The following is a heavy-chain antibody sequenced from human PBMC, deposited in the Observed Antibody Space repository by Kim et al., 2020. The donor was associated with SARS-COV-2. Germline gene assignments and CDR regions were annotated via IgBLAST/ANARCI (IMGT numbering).Heavy chain of an antibody. CDR2: ISWNSGSI. V-gene: IGHV3-9*01. CDR3: AKETGSMVTSYFDY. J-gene: IGHJ4*02. Sequence: GGSLRLSCAASGFTFDDYAMHWVRQAPGKGLEWVSGISWNSGSIGYADSVKGRFTISRDNAKNSLYLQMNSLRAEDTALYYCAKETGSMVTSYFDYWDQG. D-gene: IGHD5-18*01. CDR1: GFTFDDYA.